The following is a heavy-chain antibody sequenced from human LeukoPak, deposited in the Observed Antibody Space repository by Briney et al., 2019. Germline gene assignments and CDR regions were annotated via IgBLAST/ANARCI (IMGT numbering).Heavy chain of an antibody. D-gene: IGHD2-8*01. V-gene: IGHV4-4*09. Sequence: SETLSLTCTVSGGSISSYYWSWIRQPPGKGLEWIGYIYTSGSTNYNPSLKSRVTISVDTSKNQFSLKLSSVTAADTAVYYCSRLLGERSDCTKCLFSPTGLVFLYLFMGVLGKGTTVTVSS. CDR1: GGSISSYY. CDR3: SRLLGERSDCTKCLFSPTGLVFLYLFMGV. J-gene: IGHJ6*03. CDR2: IYTSGST.